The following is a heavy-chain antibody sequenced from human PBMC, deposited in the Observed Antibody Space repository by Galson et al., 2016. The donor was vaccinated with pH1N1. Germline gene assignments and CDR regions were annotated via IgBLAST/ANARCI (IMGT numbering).Heavy chain of an antibody. CDR1: GGIFRSNA. Sequence: SVKVSCKASGGIFRSNAITWVRQAPGQGLEWMGKIIAIFGTPNYAQKFQGRVTITADESTSTVFLELSSLRSEDTAVYYCARDREDYWSGYLFDYWGQGTLVTVAS. D-gene: IGHD3-3*01. V-gene: IGHV1-69*13. CDR2: IIAIFGTP. CDR3: ARDREDYWSGYLFDY. J-gene: IGHJ4*02.